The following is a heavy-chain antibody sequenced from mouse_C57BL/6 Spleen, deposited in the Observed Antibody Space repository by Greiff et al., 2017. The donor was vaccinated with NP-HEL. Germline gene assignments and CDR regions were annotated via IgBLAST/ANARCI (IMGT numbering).Heavy chain of an antibody. Sequence: EVNVVESGGGLVKPGGSLKLSCAASGFTFSDYGMHWVRQAPEKGLEWVAYISSGSSTIYYADTVKGRFTISRDNAKNTLFLQMTSLRSEDTAMYYCARSPLEAMDYWGQGTSVTVSS. CDR3: ARSPLEAMDY. J-gene: IGHJ4*01. CDR2: ISSGSSTI. V-gene: IGHV5-17*01. CDR1: GFTFSDYG.